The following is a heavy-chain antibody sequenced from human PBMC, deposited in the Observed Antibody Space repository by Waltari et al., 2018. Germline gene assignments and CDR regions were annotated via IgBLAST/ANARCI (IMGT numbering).Heavy chain of an antibody. CDR2: IWYDGSKE. D-gene: IGHD3-22*01. CDR1: GFTFSSQC. V-gene: IGHV3-33*01. CDR3: AREPHYYDSPYFDY. J-gene: IGHJ4*02. Sequence: VQLVESGGGEVQPGRSLRLLCEGSGFTFSSQCVHWVRQGPNKGLEWVASIWYDGSKEYYADSVKGRFTISRDNSKNTLYLQMNSLRVEDTAMYYCAREPHYYDSPYFDYWGQGTLVTVFS.